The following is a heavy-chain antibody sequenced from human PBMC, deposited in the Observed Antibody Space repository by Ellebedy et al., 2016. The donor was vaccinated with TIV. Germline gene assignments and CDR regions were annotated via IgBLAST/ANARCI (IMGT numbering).Heavy chain of an antibody. D-gene: IGHD3-16*01. V-gene: IGHV3-21*01. CDR2: ISSSSSYI. J-gene: IGHJ4*02. CDR1: GFTFSSYS. CDR3: ARGGMIPNYFDY. Sequence: GGSLRLSXAASGFTFSSYSMNWVRQAPGKGLEWVSSISSSSSYIYYADSVKGRFTISRDNAKNSLYLQMNSLRAEDTAVYYCARGGMIPNYFDYWGQGTLVTVSS.